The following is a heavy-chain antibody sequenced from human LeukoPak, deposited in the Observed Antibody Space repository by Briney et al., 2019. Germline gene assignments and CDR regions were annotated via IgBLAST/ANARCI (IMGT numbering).Heavy chain of an antibody. J-gene: IGHJ6*02. D-gene: IGHD3-16*02. CDR1: GFTFSSYG. V-gene: IGHV3-30*03. CDR3: AGELSSYGMDV. Sequence: PGGSLRLSCAASGFTFSSYGMHWVRQAPGKGLEWVAVISYDGSNKYYADSVKGRFTISRDNSKNTLYLQMNSLRAEDTAVYYCAGELSSYGMDVWGQGTTVTVSS. CDR2: ISYDGSNK.